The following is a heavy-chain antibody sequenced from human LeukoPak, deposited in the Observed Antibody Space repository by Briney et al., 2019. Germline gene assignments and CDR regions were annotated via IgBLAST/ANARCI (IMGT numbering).Heavy chain of an antibody. CDR3: ARDLDSLYYFDY. D-gene: IGHD3/OR15-3a*01. J-gene: IGHJ4*02. CDR2: ISYDGSNK. V-gene: IGHV3-30-3*01. CDR1: GFTFSSYA. Sequence: PGGSLRLSCAASGFTFSSYAMHWVRQAPGKRLEWVAVISYDGSNKYYADSVKGRFTISRDNSKNTLYLQMNSLGAEDTAVYYCARDLDSLYYFDYWGQGTLVTVSS.